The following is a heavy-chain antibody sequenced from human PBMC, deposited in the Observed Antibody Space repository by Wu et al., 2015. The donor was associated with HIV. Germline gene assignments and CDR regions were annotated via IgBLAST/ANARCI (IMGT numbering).Heavy chain of an antibody. Sequence: QVQLVQSGAEVKKPGSSVKVSCKASGGTFSSYAISWVRQAPGQGLEWMGRIIPIFGTANYAQKFQGRVTITADESTSTAYMELSSLRSEDTAVYYCASGRGYGGQPSYYYYGMDVWGQGTTVTVSS. D-gene: IGHD4-23*01. J-gene: IGHJ6*02. CDR3: ASGRGYGGQPSYYYYGMDV. V-gene: IGHV1-69*13. CDR1: GGTFSSYA. CDR2: IIPIFGTA.